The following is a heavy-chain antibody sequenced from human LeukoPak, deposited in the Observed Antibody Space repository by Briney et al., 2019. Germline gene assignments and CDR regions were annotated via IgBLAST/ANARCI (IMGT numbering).Heavy chain of an antibody. CDR3: ASAYGAWDY. J-gene: IGHJ4*02. CDR1: GGSFSGYY. V-gene: IGHV4-34*01. D-gene: IGHD4-17*01. Sequence: PSETLSLTCAVYGGSFSGYYWSWIRQPPGKGLEWIGEINHSGSTNYNPSLKSRVTISVDTSKNQFSLKLSSVTAADTAVYYCASAYGAWDYWGQGTLVTVSS. CDR2: INHSGST.